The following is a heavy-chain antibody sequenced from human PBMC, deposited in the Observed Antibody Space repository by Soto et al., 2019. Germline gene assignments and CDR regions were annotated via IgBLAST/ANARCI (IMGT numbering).Heavy chain of an antibody. CDR2: IYWDDDK. CDR3: AHRVLGTVFGLVTTTAIYFDF. J-gene: IGHJ4*02. V-gene: IGHV2-5*02. CDR1: GFSLTTSGVG. Sequence: QITLNESGPTVVRPTETLTLTCRFSGFSLTTSGVGVGWIRQSPGKAPEWLALIYWDDDKRYSASLKSRLTITKDTSKNQVGLTVSDLDPTHTASSYSAHRVLGTVFGLVTTTAIYFDFWGQGTPVAVSS. D-gene: IGHD3-3*01.